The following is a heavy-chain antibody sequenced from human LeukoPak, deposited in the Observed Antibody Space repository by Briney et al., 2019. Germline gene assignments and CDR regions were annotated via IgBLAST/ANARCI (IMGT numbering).Heavy chain of an antibody. CDR3: ARNFSSGWFDY. J-gene: IGHJ4*02. V-gene: IGHV4-39*07. Sequence: SETLSLTCTVSGGSISSSNYYWGWIRQPPGKGLEWIGSIYYSGSTSCNPSLKSRVTISVDTSKNQFSLKLSSVTAADTAVYYCARNFSSGWFDYWGQGTLVTVSS. D-gene: IGHD6-19*01. CDR1: GGSISSSNYY. CDR2: IYYSGST.